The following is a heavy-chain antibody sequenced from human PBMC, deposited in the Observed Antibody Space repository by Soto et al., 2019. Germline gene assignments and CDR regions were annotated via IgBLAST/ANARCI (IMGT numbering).Heavy chain of an antibody. CDR1: GFLFRNYE. J-gene: IGHJ4*02. D-gene: IGHD7-27*01. CDR3: VSQPHWARPFES. V-gene: IGHV3-48*03. Sequence: VRLVASGGDLVKSGGSLRLSCVGSGFLFRNYELHWVRQAPGKGLEWLAHISTTGGHVSESDSVKGRFTISRDNTKHTLYLQMNSLRTEDTGVYYCVSQPHWARPFESWGQGTLGNVST. CDR2: ISTTGGHV.